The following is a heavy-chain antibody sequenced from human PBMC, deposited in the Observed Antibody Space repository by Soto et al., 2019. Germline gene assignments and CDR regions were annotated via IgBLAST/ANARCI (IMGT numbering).Heavy chain of an antibody. D-gene: IGHD6-13*01. CDR2: ISGSGGST. CDR1: GFTFSSYA. V-gene: IGHV3-23*01. J-gene: IGHJ3*02. CDR3: AKDGHRGYSSSWSTAFDI. Sequence: GGSLRLSCAASGFTFSSYAMSWVRRAPGKGLEWVSAISGSGGSTYYADSVKGRFTISRDNSKNTLYLQMNSLRAEDTAVYYCAKDGHRGYSSSWSTAFDIWGQGTMVTVSS.